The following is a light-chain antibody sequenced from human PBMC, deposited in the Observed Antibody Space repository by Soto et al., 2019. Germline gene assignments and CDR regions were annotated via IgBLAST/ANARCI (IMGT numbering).Light chain of an antibody. CDR3: QQYNSYSTT. CDR1: QSISSW. V-gene: IGKV1-5*01. J-gene: IGKJ1*01. CDR2: DAS. Sequence: DIQMTQSPSTLSASVGDRVTITCRASQSISSWLAWYQQKPGKAPKLLIYDASSLESGVPSRFSGSGSGTEFTLTISSLQPDDFETYYCQQYNSYSTTFGQGTKVEI.